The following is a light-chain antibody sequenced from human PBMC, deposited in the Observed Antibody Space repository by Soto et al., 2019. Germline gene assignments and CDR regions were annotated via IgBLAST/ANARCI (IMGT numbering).Light chain of an antibody. CDR1: ESVSIL. V-gene: IGKV3-15*01. Sequence: EIVMAQSPATLSVSPGERATLSCRAGESVSILLAWYQQKPGQAPGLLIYGASTRATGIRARFSGSGSGTEFTLTISSLQSEDFAVYYCQQYNNWPPGTFGQGTKVDIK. J-gene: IGKJ1*01. CDR3: QQYNNWPPGT. CDR2: GAS.